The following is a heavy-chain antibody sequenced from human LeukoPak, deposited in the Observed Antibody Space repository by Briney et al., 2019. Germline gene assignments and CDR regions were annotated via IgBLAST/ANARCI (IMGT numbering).Heavy chain of an antibody. CDR3: ARGVAARGVDY. D-gene: IGHD1-26*01. CDR2: INGDGSST. Sequence: GSLRLSCTASGFTFSTYWMHWVRQAPGKGLVWVSRINGDGSSTNYADSVKGRFTISRDNAKNTLFLQMNSLRAEDTAVYYCARGVAARGVDYWGQGTLVTVSS. V-gene: IGHV3-74*01. CDR1: GFTFSTYW. J-gene: IGHJ4*02.